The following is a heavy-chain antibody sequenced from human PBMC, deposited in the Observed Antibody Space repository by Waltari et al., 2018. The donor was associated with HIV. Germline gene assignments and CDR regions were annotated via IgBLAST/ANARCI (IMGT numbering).Heavy chain of an antibody. CDR1: GFIFSDFY. Sequence: EVQLLESGGDLVHPGGSLRLSCTASGFIFSDFYMHWVRQVPGKGLVGVSRINPQATILDYADAVKGRVTISRDDAKRTVYLHMDSLTVEDTAVYYCVRTAYCGRDCHYYFDFWGQGTLVTVSS. J-gene: IGHJ4*02. D-gene: IGHD2-21*02. V-gene: IGHV3-74*01. CDR3: VRTAYCGRDCHYYFDF. CDR2: INPQATIL.